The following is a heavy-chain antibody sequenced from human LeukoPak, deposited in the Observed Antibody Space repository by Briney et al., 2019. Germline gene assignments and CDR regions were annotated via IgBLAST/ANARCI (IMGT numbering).Heavy chain of an antibody. J-gene: IGHJ4*02. CDR3: AAIRGYCSGGSCYFDY. CDR1: GGSFSGYY. V-gene: IGHV4-34*01. CDR2: INHSGST. Sequence: SETLSLTCAVYGGSFSGYYWSWIRQPPGKGLEWIGEINHSGSTNYNPSLKSRVTISVDTSKNQFSLKLSSVTAADTAVYYCAAIRGYCSGGSCYFDYWGQGTLVTVSS. D-gene: IGHD2-15*01.